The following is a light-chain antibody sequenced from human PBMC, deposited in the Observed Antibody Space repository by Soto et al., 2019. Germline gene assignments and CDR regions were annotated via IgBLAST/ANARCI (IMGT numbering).Light chain of an antibody. V-gene: IGKV3-20*01. CDR3: QQYDSLPRT. J-gene: IGKJ1*01. CDR1: QSVRSSY. Sequence: EIVLTQSPGTLSLSPGERATLSCRASQSVRSSYLAWYQQKPGQGPRLLIYGASSRATGIPDRFSGSGSGTDFTLSISRLHPEDVATYYCQQYDSLPRTFGQGTKVEIK. CDR2: GAS.